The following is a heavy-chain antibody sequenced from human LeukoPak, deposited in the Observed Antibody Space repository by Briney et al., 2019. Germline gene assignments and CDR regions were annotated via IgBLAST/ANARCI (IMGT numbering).Heavy chain of an antibody. D-gene: IGHD5-12*01. J-gene: IGHJ6*03. CDR3: ARVPAHSGYDPDYYYYYMDV. CDR2: IYYSGST. CDR1: GGSISSGDYY. Sequence: SSETLSLTCTVSGGSISSGDYYWSWIRQPPGKGLEWIGYIYYSGSTYYNPSLKSRVTISVDTSKNQFSLKLSSVTAADTAVYYCARVPAHSGYDPDYYYYYMDVWGKGTTVTVSS. V-gene: IGHV4-30-4*08.